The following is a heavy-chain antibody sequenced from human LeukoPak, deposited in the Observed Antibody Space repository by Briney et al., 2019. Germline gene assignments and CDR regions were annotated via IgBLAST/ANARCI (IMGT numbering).Heavy chain of an antibody. CDR1: GFTFDDYA. CDR2: ISWNSGSI. J-gene: IGHJ4*02. V-gene: IGHV3-9*01. CDR3: AKDNDSSGYAPFDY. Sequence: GGSLRLSCAASGFTFDDYAMHWVRQAPGKGLEWVSGISWNSGSIGYADSVKGRFTISRDNAKNSLYLQMNSLRAEDTALYYCAKDNDSSGYAPFDYWGQGTLVTVSS. D-gene: IGHD3-22*01.